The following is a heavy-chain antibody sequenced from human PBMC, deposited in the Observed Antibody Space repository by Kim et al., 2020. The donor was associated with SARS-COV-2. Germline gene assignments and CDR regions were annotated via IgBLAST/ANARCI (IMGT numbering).Heavy chain of an antibody. Sequence: GGSLRLSCAASGFTFSSYAMSWVRQAPGKGLEWVSAISGSGGSTYYADSVKGRFTISRDNSKNTLYLQMNSLRAEDTAVYYCAKDWSRGYYGSGSYYKGPFSHFDYWGQGTLVTVSS. J-gene: IGHJ4*02. V-gene: IGHV3-23*01. D-gene: IGHD3-10*01. CDR2: ISGSGGST. CDR1: GFTFSSYA. CDR3: AKDWSRGYYGSGSYYKGPFSHFDY.